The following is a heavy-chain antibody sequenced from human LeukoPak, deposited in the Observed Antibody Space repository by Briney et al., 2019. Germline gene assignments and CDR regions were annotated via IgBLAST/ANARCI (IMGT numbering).Heavy chain of an antibody. Sequence: ASVKVSCKASGYTFTDYYMHWVRQAPGQGLEWMGWINPNKGGTKYAQKFQGRVTMTRDTSISTAYMELSRLRSDDTAVYYCARKTNSIVGATLDYWGQGTLVTVSS. V-gene: IGHV1-2*02. D-gene: IGHD1-26*01. CDR1: GYTFTDYY. CDR3: ARKTNSIVGATLDY. CDR2: INPNKGGT. J-gene: IGHJ4*02.